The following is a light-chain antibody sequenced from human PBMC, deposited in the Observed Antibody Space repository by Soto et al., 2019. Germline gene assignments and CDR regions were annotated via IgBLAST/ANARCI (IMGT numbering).Light chain of an antibody. CDR1: QTVNSSY. V-gene: IGKV3-20*01. Sequence: EIVLTQSPGTLSLSPGESATLSCRASQTVNSSYLAWYKRKPGQAPRLLIYHASSRATGIPDRFSGSGSWADFTLTISRLEPEDFAVYYCQQYGSSITVSGGTKV. J-gene: IGKJ4*01. CDR3: QQYGSSIT. CDR2: HAS.